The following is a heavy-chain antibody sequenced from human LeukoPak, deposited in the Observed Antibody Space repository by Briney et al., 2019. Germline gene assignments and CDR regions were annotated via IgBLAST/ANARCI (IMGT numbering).Heavy chain of an antibody. CDR1: GFTFSSYG. D-gene: IGHD3-10*01. J-gene: IGHJ4*02. V-gene: IGHV3-23*01. CDR2: ISGSGGST. CDR3: AKDVSSTMVRDPNDY. Sequence: GGSLRLSCAASGFTFSSYGMSWVRQAPGKGLEWVSAISGSGGSTYYADSVKGRFTISRDNSKNTLYLQMNSLRAEDTAVYYCAKDVSSTMVRDPNDYWGQGTLVTVSS.